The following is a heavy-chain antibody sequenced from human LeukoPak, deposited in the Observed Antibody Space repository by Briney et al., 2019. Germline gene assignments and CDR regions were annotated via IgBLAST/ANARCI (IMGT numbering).Heavy chain of an antibody. Sequence: GGSLRLSCAASGFTFSSYGMHWVRQAPGKGLEWVAVISYGGSNKFYADSVKGRFTISRDNSKNTLYLQMNSLRDEDTAVYYCARDKDFGFDYWGQGTLVTVSS. CDR1: GFTFSSYG. V-gene: IGHV3-30*03. CDR3: ARDKDFGFDY. J-gene: IGHJ4*02. D-gene: IGHD3-10*01. CDR2: ISYGGSNK.